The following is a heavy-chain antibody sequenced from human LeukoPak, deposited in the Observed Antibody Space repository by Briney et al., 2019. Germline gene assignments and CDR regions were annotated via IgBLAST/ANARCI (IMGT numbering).Heavy chain of an antibody. J-gene: IGHJ4*02. D-gene: IGHD6-19*01. CDR2: IYTSGST. CDR3: ARSRYSSGSVDY. CDR1: GGSISSGSYY. Sequence: PSQTLSLTCAVSGGSISSGSYYWSWIRQPAGKGLEWIGRIYTSGSTNYNPSLKSRVTISVDTSNNQFSLKLSSVTAADTAVYYCARSRYSSGSVDYWGQGTLVTVSS. V-gene: IGHV4-61*02.